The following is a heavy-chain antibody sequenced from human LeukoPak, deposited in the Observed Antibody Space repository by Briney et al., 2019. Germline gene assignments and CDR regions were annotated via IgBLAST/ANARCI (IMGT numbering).Heavy chain of an antibody. J-gene: IGHJ6*03. D-gene: IGHD2-15*01. Sequence: SETLSLTCTVSGGSISSYYWSWIRQPPGKGLEWLGYIYYSGSTNYNPSLKSRVTISVDTSKNQFSLKLSPVTAADTAVYYGARASPGFSRIPYYYYYYYMDVWGKGTTVTVSS. CDR2: IYYSGST. CDR1: GGSISSYY. CDR3: ARASPGFSRIPYYYYYYYMDV. V-gene: IGHV4-59*01.